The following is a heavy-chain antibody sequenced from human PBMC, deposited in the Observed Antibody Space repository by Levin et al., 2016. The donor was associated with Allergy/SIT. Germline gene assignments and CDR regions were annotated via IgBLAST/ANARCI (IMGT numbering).Heavy chain of an antibody. D-gene: IGHD3-3*01. Sequence: WIRQPPGKGLEWVAVISYDGSNKYYADSVKGRFTISRDNSKNTLYLQMNSLRAEDTAVYYCAKDSRRDYDFWSEFDYWGQGTLVTVSS. CDR3: AKDSRRDYDFWSEFDY. J-gene: IGHJ4*02. V-gene: IGHV3-30*18. CDR2: ISYDGSNK.